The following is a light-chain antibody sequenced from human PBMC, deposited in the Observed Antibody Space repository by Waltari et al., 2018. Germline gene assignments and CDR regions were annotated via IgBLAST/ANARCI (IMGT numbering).Light chain of an antibody. CDR1: QSVLYRSNGWSHQNY. CDR2: GAC. CDR3: QQYHSTPWT. V-gene: IGKV4-1*01. J-gene: IGKJ1*01. Sequence: DIVMTQSPESLALSLGERATIHCKSSQSVLYRSNGWSHQNYLAWYQQKPGQPPKLLISGACARESGVPDRFGGDGSGKDFTLTISSLQAEDVAIYYCQQYHSTPWTFGQGTKVGVK.